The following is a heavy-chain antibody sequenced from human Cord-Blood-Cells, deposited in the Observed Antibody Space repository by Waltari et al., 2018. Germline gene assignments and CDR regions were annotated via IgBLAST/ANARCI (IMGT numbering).Heavy chain of an antibody. Sequence: QVQLVQSGAEVKKPGASVKVSCKASGYAFTGYYMHWVRQAPGQGPEWMGWINPNSGGTNYAQKFQGRVTMTRDTSISTAYMELSRLRSDDTAVYYCAREISAGSPNFDYWGQGTLVTVSS. CDR3: AREISAGSPNFDY. D-gene: IGHD1-26*01. V-gene: IGHV1-2*02. CDR1: GYAFTGYY. J-gene: IGHJ4*02. CDR2: INPNSGGT.